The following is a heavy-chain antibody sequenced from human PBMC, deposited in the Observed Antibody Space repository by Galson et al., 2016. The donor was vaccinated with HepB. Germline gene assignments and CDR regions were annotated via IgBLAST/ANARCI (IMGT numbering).Heavy chain of an antibody. J-gene: IGHJ4*02. CDR2: ISGRDSGT. Sequence: LRLSCAASGFSFSSFAMSWVRQAPGKGLEWVSVISGRDSGTYHADSVKGRFTISRDNSKNTLYLQMNSLRVEDTGIYYCAKAPSPSCIGALCYELDSWGQGTLVTVSS. CDR3: AKAPSPSCIGALCYELDS. CDR1: GFSFSSFA. V-gene: IGHV3-23*01. D-gene: IGHD2-8*02.